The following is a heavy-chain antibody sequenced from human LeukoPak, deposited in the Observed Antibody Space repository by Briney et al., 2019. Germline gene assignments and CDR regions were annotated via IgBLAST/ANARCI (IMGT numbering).Heavy chain of an antibody. Sequence: PGGSLRLSCAASGFTFSSYVMHWVRQAPGKGLEWVAIISYDGSNEYYADSVKGRFTISRDNSKNTLYLQMNSLRAADTAVYYCARDRGPSSLSSFDYWGQGTLVTVSS. D-gene: IGHD6-6*01. J-gene: IGHJ4*02. V-gene: IGHV3-30*04. CDR3: ARDRGPSSLSSFDY. CDR2: ISYDGSNE. CDR1: GFTFSSYV.